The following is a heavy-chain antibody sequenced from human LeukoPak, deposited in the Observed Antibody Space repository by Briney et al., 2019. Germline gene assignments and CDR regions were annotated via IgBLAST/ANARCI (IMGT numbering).Heavy chain of an antibody. CDR3: ARHKLGTVVGFYFDC. J-gene: IGHJ4*02. CDR1: SGSISSSSYY. Sequence: SETLSLTCTVSSGSISSSSYYWGWIRQPPGKGLEWIGSIYYSGSTYYNPSLKSRVTISVDTSKNQFSLKLSSVTAAETAVYYCARHKLGTVVGFYFDCWGQGTLVTVSS. D-gene: IGHD6-19*01. V-gene: IGHV4-39*01. CDR2: IYYSGST.